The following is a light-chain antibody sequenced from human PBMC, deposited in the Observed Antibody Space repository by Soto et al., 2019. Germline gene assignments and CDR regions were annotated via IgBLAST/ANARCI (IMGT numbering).Light chain of an antibody. CDR1: SRDIGNYNY. J-gene: IGLJ3*02. V-gene: IGLV2-14*01. CDR3: GSYRSSNTLVV. CDR2: EVS. Sequence: QSALTQPASVSGSPGQSITISCTGTSRDIGNYNYVSWYQQLPGKAPKLVIYEVSNRLSGISDRFSGSKSGQTASLTISGLQTEDEADYFCGSYRSSNTLVVFGGGTKLTVL.